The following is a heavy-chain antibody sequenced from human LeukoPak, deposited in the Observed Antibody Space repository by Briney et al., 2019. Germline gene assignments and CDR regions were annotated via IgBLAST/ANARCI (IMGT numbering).Heavy chain of an antibody. CDR3: ARDLHSYGY. Sequence: GGSLRLSCAASGFTFSSYSMNWVRRAPGKGVEWVSYISSSSSSIYYADSVKGRFNISRDNEKNSLYLQMNSLRAEDTAVYYCARDLHSYGYWGQGTLVTVSS. D-gene: IGHD5-18*01. J-gene: IGHJ4*02. V-gene: IGHV3-48*01. CDR1: GFTFSSYS. CDR2: ISSSSSSI.